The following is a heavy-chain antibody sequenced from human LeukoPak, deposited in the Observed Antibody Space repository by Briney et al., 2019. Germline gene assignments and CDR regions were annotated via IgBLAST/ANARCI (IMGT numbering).Heavy chain of an antibody. CDR2: ISGSGTNT. D-gene: IGHD2-15*01. Sequence: GGSLRLSCAASGSTFSSYGISWVRQAPGKGLEWVSSISGSGTNTYYADSVKGRFPISRDNSKNTLYLQMSSLRAEDTAIYYCAKGAASASYYYMDVWGKGTTVTVSS. CDR3: AKGAASASYYYMDV. CDR1: GSTFSSYG. V-gene: IGHV3-23*01. J-gene: IGHJ6*03.